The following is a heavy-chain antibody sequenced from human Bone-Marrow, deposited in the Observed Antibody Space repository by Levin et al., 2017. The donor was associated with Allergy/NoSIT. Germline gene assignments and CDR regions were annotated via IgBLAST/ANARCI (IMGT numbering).Heavy chain of an antibody. CDR3: ASGGTFRHFDWSRGWYFDS. CDR2: IIPIFGTP. D-gene: IGHD3-9*01. J-gene: IGHJ4*02. Sequence: PAASVKVSCKASGGSFGTQGFNWVRQAPGQGLEWMGGIIPIFGTPNYAQQFEDRVTITADRSTTTVYMELISLTSADTAVYYCASGGTFRHFDWSRGWYFDSWGQGARVTVSS. CDR1: GGSFGTQG. V-gene: IGHV1-69*06.